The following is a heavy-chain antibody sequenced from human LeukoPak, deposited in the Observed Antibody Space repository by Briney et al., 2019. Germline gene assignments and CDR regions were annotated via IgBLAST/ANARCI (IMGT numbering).Heavy chain of an antibody. CDR1: GFTFSRYA. CDR3: AKDLGELLPHYYLDY. J-gene: IGHJ4*02. V-gene: IGHV3-23*01. Sequence: GRSLRLSCAASGFTFSRYAMSWVRQAPGKGLEWVSAISGSSGSTYYSDSVKGEFTISRDNSKNTLYLQMNSLRAEDTAVYYCAKDLGELLPHYYLDYWGQGTLVTVSS. D-gene: IGHD3-10*01. CDR2: ISGSSGST.